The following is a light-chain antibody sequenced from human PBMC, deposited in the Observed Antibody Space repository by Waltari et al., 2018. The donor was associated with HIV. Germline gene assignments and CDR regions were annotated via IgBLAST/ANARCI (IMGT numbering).Light chain of an antibody. CDR3: SSYTTRNTFV. CDR1: NSDGGAYNY. CDR2: EVS. V-gene: IGLV2-14*01. J-gene: IGLJ1*01. Sequence: QSALTQPASVSGSPGQSLTISCTGTNSDGGAYNYVSWFQQHPGNSPKVMIVEVSNRPSGVSNRFSGSKSGNTASLIISGLQAEDEADYYCSSYTTRNTFVFGTGTKVTVL.